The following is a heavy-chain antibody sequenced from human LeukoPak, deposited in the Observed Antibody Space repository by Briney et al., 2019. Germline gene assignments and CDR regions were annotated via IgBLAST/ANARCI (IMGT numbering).Heavy chain of an antibody. J-gene: IGHJ3*02. D-gene: IGHD3-10*01. V-gene: IGHV3-11*04. CDR3: ARDDYYGSGSYAFDI. Sequence: PGGSLRLSCAASGFTFSDYYMSWIRQAPGKGLEWVSYISSSGSTIYYADSVKGRFTISRDNAKNSLYLQMNSLRAEDTAVYYCARDDYYGSGSYAFDIWGQGTMVTVSS. CDR2: ISSSGSTI. CDR1: GFTFSDYY.